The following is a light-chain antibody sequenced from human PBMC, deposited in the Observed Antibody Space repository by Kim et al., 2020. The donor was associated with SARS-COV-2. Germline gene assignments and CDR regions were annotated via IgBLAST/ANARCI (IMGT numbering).Light chain of an antibody. V-gene: IGLV3-21*04. CDR2: YDS. CDR3: QVWDSSSDHWV. Sequence: APGKTARITCGGNNSGRKSVHWYQQKPGQAPVLVIYYDSDRPSGIPERFSGSNSGNTATLTISRVEAGDEADYYCQVWDSSSDHWVFGGGTQLTVL. CDR1: NSGRKS. J-gene: IGLJ3*02.